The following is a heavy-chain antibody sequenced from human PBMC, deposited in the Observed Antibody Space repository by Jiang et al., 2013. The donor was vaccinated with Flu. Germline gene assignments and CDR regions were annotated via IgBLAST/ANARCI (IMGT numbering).Heavy chain of an antibody. J-gene: IGHJ4*02. CDR3: ARGHPYDMIDY. D-gene: IGHD3-22*01. CDR2: VSTGGST. Sequence: GSGLVKPSETLSLTCTVSGGSISSSSYYWSWIRQPAGKGLEWIGRVSTGGSTNYNPSLNTRVTMSVDTSKKQFSLRLNSVTAADTAVYYCARGHPYDMIDYWGQGTLVTVSS. CDR1: GGSISSSSYY. V-gene: IGHV4-61*02.